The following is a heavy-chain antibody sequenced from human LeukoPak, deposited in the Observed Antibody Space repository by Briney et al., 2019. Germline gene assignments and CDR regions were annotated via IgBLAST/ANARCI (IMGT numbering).Heavy chain of an antibody. CDR2: INHSGST. V-gene: IGHV4-34*01. CDR3: ARNSNYLSSWFDP. Sequence: SETLSLTCAVYGGSFSGYYWSWIRQPPGKGLEWIGEINHSGSTNYNPSLKSRVTISVDTSKNQFSLKLSSVTAADTAVYYCARNSNYLSSWFDPWGQGTLVTVSS. CDR1: GGSFSGYY. D-gene: IGHD4-11*01. J-gene: IGHJ5*02.